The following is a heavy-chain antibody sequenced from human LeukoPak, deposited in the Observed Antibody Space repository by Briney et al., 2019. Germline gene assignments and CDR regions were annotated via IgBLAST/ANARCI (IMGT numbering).Heavy chain of an antibody. J-gene: IGHJ5*02. V-gene: IGHV1-69*13. Sequence: ASVKVSCKASGGTFSSYAISWVRQAPGQGLEWMGGIIPIFGTANYAQKFQGRVTITADESTSTAYMELSSLRSEDTAVYYCARVGATYYYDSSGYYPNWFDPWGQGTLVTVSS. CDR1: GGTFSSYA. CDR2: IIPIFGTA. CDR3: ARVGATYYYDSSGYYPNWFDP. D-gene: IGHD3-22*01.